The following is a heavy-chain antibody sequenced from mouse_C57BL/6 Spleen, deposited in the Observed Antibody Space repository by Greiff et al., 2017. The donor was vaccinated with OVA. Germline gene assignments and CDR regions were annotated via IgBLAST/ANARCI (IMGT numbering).Heavy chain of an antibody. CDR1: GFTFSSYA. Sequence: EVQVVESGGGLVKPGGSLKLSCAASGFTFSSYAMSWVRQTPEKRLEWVATISDGGSYTYYPDNVKGRFTISRDNAKNNLYLQMSHLKSEDTAMYYCARDDTTVAFDYWGQGTTLTVSS. CDR3: ARDDTTVAFDY. J-gene: IGHJ2*01. D-gene: IGHD1-1*01. CDR2: ISDGGSYT. V-gene: IGHV5-4*01.